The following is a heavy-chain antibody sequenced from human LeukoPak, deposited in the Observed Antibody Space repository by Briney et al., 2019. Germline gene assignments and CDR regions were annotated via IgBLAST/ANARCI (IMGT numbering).Heavy chain of an antibody. D-gene: IGHD6-19*01. J-gene: IGHJ4*02. CDR2: IGGSSGTT. CDR1: GFTFSSYA. Sequence: GGSLRLSCAASGFTFSSYAMSWVRQAPGKGLEWVSVIGGSSGTTYYADSVKGRFTISRDNSKNTLYLQTNSLRAEDTAVYYCAKDQGGWQDYWGQGTLVTVSS. CDR3: AKDQGGWQDY. V-gene: IGHV3-23*01.